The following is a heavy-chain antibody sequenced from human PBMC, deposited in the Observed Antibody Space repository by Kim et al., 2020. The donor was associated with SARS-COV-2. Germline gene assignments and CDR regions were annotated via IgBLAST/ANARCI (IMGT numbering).Heavy chain of an antibody. CDR1: GFTFSSYG. J-gene: IGHJ6*02. CDR3: AKDSPRGYSYYYGMDV. V-gene: IGHV3-30*18. D-gene: IGHD5-18*01. Sequence: GGSLRLSCAASGFTFSSYGMHWVRQAPGKGLEWVAVISYDGSNKYYADSVKGRFTISRDNSKNTLYLQMNSLRAEDTAVYYCAKDSPRGYSYYYGMDVWGQGTTVTVSS. CDR2: ISYDGSNK.